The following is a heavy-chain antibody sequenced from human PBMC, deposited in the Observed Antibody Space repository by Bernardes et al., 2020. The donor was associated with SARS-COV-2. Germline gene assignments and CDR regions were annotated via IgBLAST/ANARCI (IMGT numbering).Heavy chain of an antibody. V-gene: IGHV4-59*08. D-gene: IGHD5-18*01. Sequence: SETLSLTCTVSGGSIRSYYWSWIRQPPGQGLEWIGYIYYSGSTNYNPSLKSRVTISVDTSKNQFSLNVKSVTAADTAVYYCARRYSSSSSWFDPWGQGTQVTVSS. CDR1: GGSIRSYY. CDR2: IYYSGST. J-gene: IGHJ5*02. CDR3: ARRYSSSSSWFDP.